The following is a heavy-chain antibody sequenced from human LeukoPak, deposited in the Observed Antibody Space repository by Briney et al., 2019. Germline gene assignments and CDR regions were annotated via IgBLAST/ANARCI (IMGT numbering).Heavy chain of an antibody. CDR2: INTNTGNP. V-gene: IGHV7-4-1*02. J-gene: IGHJ6*02. CDR1: GYTFNNYA. CDR3: ARDHWRGSIAAAGTYYYYGMDV. D-gene: IGHD6-13*01. Sequence: ASVKVSCKASGYTFNNYAMNWVRQAPGQGLEWMGWINTNTGNPTYAQGFTGRFVFSLDTSVSTAYLQISSLKAEDTAVYYCARDHWRGSIAAAGTYYYYGMDVWGQGTTVTVSS.